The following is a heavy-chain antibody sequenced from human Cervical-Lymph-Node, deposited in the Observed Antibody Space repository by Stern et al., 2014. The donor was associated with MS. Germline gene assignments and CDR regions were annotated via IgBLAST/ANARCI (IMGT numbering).Heavy chain of an antibody. CDR1: GGSFTSYY. J-gene: IGHJ4*02. CDR3: ARKSGGSQTFDY. CDR2: VHYSGGGA. D-gene: IGHD1-26*01. Sequence: QVQLQESGPGLVKPSETLSLTCTVSGGSFTSYYWSWIRQPPGKGLEWIGYVHYSGGGANYNPSLKSRVTISVDTSKKQFSLNLSSVTAADTAVYYCARKSGGSQTFDYWGQGTMVTVSS. V-gene: IGHV4-59*01.